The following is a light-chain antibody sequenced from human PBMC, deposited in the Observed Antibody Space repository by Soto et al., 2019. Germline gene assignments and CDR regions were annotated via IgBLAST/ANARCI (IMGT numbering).Light chain of an antibody. Sequence: DIVMTQSPDSLAVSLGETATINCKSSQSLLYSSNNKNYLAWYQQRPGQPPKVLIYWASTRESGVPERFSGSGSGTDFTLTISSLQAEDVAVYYCQYQGTFGQGTKVEIK. CDR3: QYQGT. V-gene: IGKV4-1*01. CDR1: QSLLYSSNNKNY. CDR2: WAS. J-gene: IGKJ1*01.